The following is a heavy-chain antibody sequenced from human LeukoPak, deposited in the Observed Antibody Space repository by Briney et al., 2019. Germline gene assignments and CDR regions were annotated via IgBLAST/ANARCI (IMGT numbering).Heavy chain of an antibody. Sequence: PGGSLRLSCAASGFTFSSYAMSWVRQAPGKGLEWVSAISGSGDSTYYADSVKGRFTISRDNSKNTLYLQMNSLRAEDTAVYYCARDDYDILTGDELYYYYYGMDVWGQGTTVTVSS. J-gene: IGHJ6*02. V-gene: IGHV3-23*01. CDR2: ISGSGDST. D-gene: IGHD3-9*01. CDR1: GFTFSSYA. CDR3: ARDDYDILTGDELYYYYYGMDV.